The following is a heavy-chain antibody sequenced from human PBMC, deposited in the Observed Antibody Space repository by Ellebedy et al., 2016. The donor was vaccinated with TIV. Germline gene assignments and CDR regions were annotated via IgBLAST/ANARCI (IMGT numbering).Heavy chain of an antibody. V-gene: IGHV4-39*07. J-gene: IGHJ4*02. CDR2: IPYSGST. CDR3: ARVGLFRGAAAATPLLDY. CDR1: GGSITSSSHY. Sequence: SETLSLTCTVSGGSITSSSHYWGWIRQPPGKGLEWIGSIPYSGSTYYNSGNTYHNPSLKSRVTISVDTSKNQFSLNLRSVTAADTAVYYCARVGLFRGAAAATPLLDYWGQGTLVTVSS. D-gene: IGHD6-13*01.